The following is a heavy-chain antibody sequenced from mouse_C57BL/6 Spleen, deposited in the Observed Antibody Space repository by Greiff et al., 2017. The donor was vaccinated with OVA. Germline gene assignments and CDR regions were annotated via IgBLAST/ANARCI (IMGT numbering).Heavy chain of an antibody. J-gene: IGHJ1*03. CDR2: ISSGRSTI. V-gene: IGHV5-17*01. CDR3: ARRYYGSSYGYFDV. CDR1: GFTFSDYG. Sequence: EVQLVESGGGLVKPGGSLKLSCAASGFTFSDYGMHWVRQAPEKGLEWVAYISSGRSTIYYADTVKGRFTISRDNAKNTLFLQMTSRRSEDTAMYYCARRYYGSSYGYFDVWGTGTTVTVSS. D-gene: IGHD1-1*01.